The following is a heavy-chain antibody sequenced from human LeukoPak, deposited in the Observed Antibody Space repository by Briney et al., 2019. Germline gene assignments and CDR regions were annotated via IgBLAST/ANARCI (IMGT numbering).Heavy chain of an antibody. D-gene: IGHD6-13*01. J-gene: IGHJ4*02. V-gene: IGHV4-59*01. CDR2: IYYSGST. CDR3: ARGHKAAVDY. CDR1: GGSISSYY. Sequence: SETLSLTCGVSGGSISSYYWSWIRQPPGKGLEWIGYIYYSGSTNYNPSLKSRVTISVDTSKNQFSLKLSSVTAADTAVYYCARGHKAAVDYWGQGTLVTVSS.